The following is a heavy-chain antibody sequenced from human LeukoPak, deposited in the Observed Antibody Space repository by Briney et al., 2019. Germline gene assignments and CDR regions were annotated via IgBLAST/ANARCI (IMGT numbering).Heavy chain of an antibody. D-gene: IGHD3-9*01. CDR3: ARGGNYDILTHYYYYYYMDV. CDR2: IYYSGST. Sequence: SETLSLTCTVSGGSISSSSYYWGWIRQPPGKGLEWIGNIYYSGSTYYNPSLKSRVTISVDTSKNQFSLKLSSVTAADTAVYYCARGGNYDILTHYYYYYYMDVWGKGTTVTISS. J-gene: IGHJ6*03. CDR1: GGSISSSSYY. V-gene: IGHV4-39*07.